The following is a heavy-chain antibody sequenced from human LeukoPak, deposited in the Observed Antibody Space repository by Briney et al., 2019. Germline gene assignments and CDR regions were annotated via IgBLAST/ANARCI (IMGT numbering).Heavy chain of an antibody. CDR3: AKTTTGYSSGRYPGWPVDY. Sequence: GGSLRLSCAASGFTFNSYAMYWVRQAPGKGLEWVSGIFGSGGSAHYADSVKGRFTTFRDNSKNTVYLQMNSLRAEDTAVYYCAKTTTGYSSGRYPGWPVDYWGQGTLVTVSS. CDR2: IFGSGGSA. CDR1: GFTFNSYA. J-gene: IGHJ4*02. V-gene: IGHV3-23*01. D-gene: IGHD6-19*01.